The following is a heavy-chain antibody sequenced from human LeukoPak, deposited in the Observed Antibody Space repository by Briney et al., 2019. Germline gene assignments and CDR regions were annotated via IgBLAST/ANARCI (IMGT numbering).Heavy chain of an antibody. CDR1: GDSMTRGGYY. V-gene: IGHV4-31*03. CDR2: IYHSGTT. J-gene: IGHJ4*02. Sequence: PSETLSLTCTVSGDSMTRGGYYWSWVRQHPGKGLEWVGFIYHSGTTFYNPSLESRATISVDTSQNQFSLKLTSVTAADTAVYYCARAVDYGNYFDYWGQGTLVTVSS. CDR3: ARAVDYGNYFDY. D-gene: IGHD4-17*01.